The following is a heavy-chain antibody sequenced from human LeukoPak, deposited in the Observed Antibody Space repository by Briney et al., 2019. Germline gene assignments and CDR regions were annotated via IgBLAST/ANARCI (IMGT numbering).Heavy chain of an antibody. CDR3: ARGGPRRGAYFDY. Sequence: PGGSLRLSCAASGFVFSSYWMHWVRQVPGKGLVWVSRINTDGSITNYADSVRGRFTISRDNAKNTLYLQMNSLRAEDTAVYYCARGGPRRGAYFDYWGQGTLVTVSS. J-gene: IGHJ4*02. V-gene: IGHV3-74*01. CDR1: GFVFSSYW. CDR2: INTDGSIT.